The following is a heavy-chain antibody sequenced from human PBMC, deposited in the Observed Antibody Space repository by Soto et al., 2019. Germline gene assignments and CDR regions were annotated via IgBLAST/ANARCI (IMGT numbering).Heavy chain of an antibody. CDR1: GYTFTGYY. D-gene: IGHD6-6*01. J-gene: IGHJ5*02. CDR3: ARGDSSSTSRHNWFDP. V-gene: IGHV1-2*04. CDR2: INPNSGGT. Sequence: QVQLVQSGAEVKKPGVSVKVSCKASGYTFTGYYMHWVRQAPGQGLEWMGWINPNSGGTNYAQKFQGWVTMTRDTSISTAYMELSRLRSDDTAVYYCARGDSSSTSRHNWFDPWGQGTLVTVSS.